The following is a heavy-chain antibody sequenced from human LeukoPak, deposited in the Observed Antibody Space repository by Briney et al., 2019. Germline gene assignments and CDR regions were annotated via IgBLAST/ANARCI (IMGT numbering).Heavy chain of an antibody. Sequence: SVKVSYKASGGTFSSYAISWVRQAPGQGLEWMGRIIPILGIANYAQKFQGRVTVTADKSTSTAYMELSSLRSEDTAVYYCARDKGSSPYSYYYYYGMDVWGQGTTVTVSS. CDR1: GGTFSSYA. D-gene: IGHD6-13*01. J-gene: IGHJ6*02. CDR3: ARDKGSSPYSYYYYYGMDV. CDR2: IIPILGIA. V-gene: IGHV1-69*04.